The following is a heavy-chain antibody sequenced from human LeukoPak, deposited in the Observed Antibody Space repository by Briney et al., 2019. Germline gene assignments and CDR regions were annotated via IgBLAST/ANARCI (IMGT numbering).Heavy chain of an antibody. D-gene: IGHD5-12*01. Sequence: GGSLRLSCAASGFTLSTYDMNWVRQGPGKGLEWVSYISSSSTTIYYADSVKGRFTISRDNAKNSLYLQMDNLRDEDTATYYCMRDVSGYPYWSQGTLVTVSS. V-gene: IGHV3-48*02. CDR1: GFTLSTYD. CDR2: ISSSSTTI. CDR3: MRDVSGYPY. J-gene: IGHJ4*02.